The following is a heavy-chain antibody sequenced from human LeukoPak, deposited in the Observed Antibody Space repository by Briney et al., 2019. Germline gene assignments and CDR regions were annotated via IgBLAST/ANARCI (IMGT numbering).Heavy chain of an antibody. J-gene: IGHJ4*02. V-gene: IGHV1-46*01. CDR1: GYSFTTYY. CDR2: MNLRGGST. CDR3: ARVDDYGGNSVGY. D-gene: IGHD4-23*01. Sequence: GASVKVSCKASGYSFTTYYMHWMRQAPGQGLEWMGTMNLRGGSTNYAQKFQGRVTMIRDPSTSTVYMELSSLRFEDTAVYYCARVDDYGGNSVGYWGQGTLVTVSS.